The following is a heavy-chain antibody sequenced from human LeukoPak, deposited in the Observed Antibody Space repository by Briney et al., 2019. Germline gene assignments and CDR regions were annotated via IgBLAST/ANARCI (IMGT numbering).Heavy chain of an antibody. CDR1: GGSINSYY. J-gene: IGHJ4*02. Sequence: PSETLSLTCTVSGGSINSYYWSWIRQPPGKGLEWIGYIYYSGSTNYNPSLKSRVTISVDTSKNQFSLKLSSVTAADTAVYYCARVSTTYYYGSGSYSHFDYWGQGTLVTVSS. CDR2: IYYSGST. V-gene: IGHV4-59*12. D-gene: IGHD3-10*01. CDR3: ARVSTTYYYGSGSYSHFDY.